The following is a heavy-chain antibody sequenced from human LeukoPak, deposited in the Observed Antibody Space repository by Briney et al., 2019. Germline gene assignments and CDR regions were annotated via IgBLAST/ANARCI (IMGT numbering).Heavy chain of an antibody. D-gene: IGHD4-17*01. J-gene: IGHJ4*02. Sequence: SETLSLTCTVSGGSISSSYWSWIRQPPGKGLEWIGYIDYSGNTNYNPSLKSRVTISVERSKNQFSLKLSSVTAADTAVYYCARATSYGDYVDYWGRGTLVTVSS. V-gene: IGHV4-59*08. CDR1: GGSISSSY. CDR3: ARATSYGDYVDY. CDR2: IDYSGNT.